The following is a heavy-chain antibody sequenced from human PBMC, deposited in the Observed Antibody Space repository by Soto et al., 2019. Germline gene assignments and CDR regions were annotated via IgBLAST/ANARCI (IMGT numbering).Heavy chain of an antibody. CDR2: ISGSGGTT. D-gene: IGHD5-12*01. CDR3: AKERGGMATIFDY. Sequence: GGSLRLSCAASGFTYNNYGMSWVRQAPGKGLEWVSAISGSGGTTYYADPVKGRFTISRDNSKNMLYLQMNTLRADHTAVYYCAKERGGMATIFDYWGQGTLVTVSS. V-gene: IGHV3-23*01. J-gene: IGHJ4*02. CDR1: GFTYNNYG.